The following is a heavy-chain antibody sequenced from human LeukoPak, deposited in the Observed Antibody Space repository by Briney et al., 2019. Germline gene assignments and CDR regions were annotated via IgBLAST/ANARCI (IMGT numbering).Heavy chain of an antibody. V-gene: IGHV4-34*01. D-gene: IGHD3-10*01. CDR3: AKTVVRGVIIRGNWFDP. J-gene: IGHJ5*02. Sequence: SQTLSLTCAVYGGSFSAYYWSWIRQPPGKGLEWIGEINHSGSTNYNPSLKSRVTISVDTSKNQFSLKLRSVTGADTALYYCAKTVVRGVIIRGNWFDPWGQGTLVTVSS. CDR1: GGSFSAYY. CDR2: INHSGST.